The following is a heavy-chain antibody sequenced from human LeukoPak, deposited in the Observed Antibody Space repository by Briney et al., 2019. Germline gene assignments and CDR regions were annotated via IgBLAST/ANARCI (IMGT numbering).Heavy chain of an antibody. D-gene: IGHD3-9*01. Sequence: SETLSLTCTVSGGSISSYYWSWIRQPPGKGLEWVGYIYYSGSTSYNPSLKSRVTISVDTSKNQFSLKVTSVTAADTAVYYCARSKDILTGYCFDYWGQGTLVTVSS. V-gene: IGHV4-59*01. CDR1: GGSISSYY. CDR2: IYYSGST. CDR3: ARSKDILTGYCFDY. J-gene: IGHJ4*02.